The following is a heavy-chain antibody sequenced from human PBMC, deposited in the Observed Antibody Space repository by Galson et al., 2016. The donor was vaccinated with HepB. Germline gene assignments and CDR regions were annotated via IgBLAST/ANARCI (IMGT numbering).Heavy chain of an antibody. J-gene: IGHJ2*01. CDR2: ISASDGST. V-gene: IGHV3-23*01. D-gene: IGHD6-13*01. Sequence: SLRLSCAASGFTFSSNAMTWVRQAPGKGLEWVSGISASDGSTYHADSVKGRFTVSRDNSKNTLYLQMNSLRAEDTSVYFCARGDYHYSSSWFWYFDLWGRGTLVTVSS. CDR3: ARGDYHYSSSWFWYFDL. CDR1: GFTFSSNA.